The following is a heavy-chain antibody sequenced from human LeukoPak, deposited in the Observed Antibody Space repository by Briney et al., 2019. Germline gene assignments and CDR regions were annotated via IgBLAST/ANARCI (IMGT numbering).Heavy chain of an antibody. CDR3: ATSEYYYDSSGYQADAFDI. CDR2: IYPGDSTT. D-gene: IGHD3-22*01. J-gene: IGHJ3*02. Sequence: GESLKISCKGSGYSFTSYWIGWVRQMLGKGLEWVGIIYPGDSTTRYRRSFQGEFTISAAKSISTAYLQWSSLKASDSAMYYCATSEYYYDSSGYQADAFDIWGQGTMVTVSS. V-gene: IGHV5-51*01. CDR1: GYSFTSYW.